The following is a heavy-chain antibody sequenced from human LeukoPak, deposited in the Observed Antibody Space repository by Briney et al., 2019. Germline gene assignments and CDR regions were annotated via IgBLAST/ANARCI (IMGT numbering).Heavy chain of an antibody. CDR1: GFIFSSYA. D-gene: IGHD2-15*01. CDR3: AKGYCSGGSCYSGPFDY. V-gene: IGHV3-23*01. CDR2: LSSRGGRT. J-gene: IGHJ4*02. Sequence: GGSLRLSCAASGFIFSSYAMSWVRQAPGKGLEWVSALSSRGGRTYYADSVKGRFTISRDNSKNTLYLQMNSLRAEDTAVYYCAKGYCSGGSCYSGPFDYWGQGTLVTVSS.